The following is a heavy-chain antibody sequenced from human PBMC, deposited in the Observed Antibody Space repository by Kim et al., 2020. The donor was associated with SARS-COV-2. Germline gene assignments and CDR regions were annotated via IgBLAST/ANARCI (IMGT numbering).Heavy chain of an antibody. CDR1: GFTFSSYG. Sequence: GGSLRLSCAASGFTFSSYGMHWVRQAPGKGLEWVAVIWYDGSNKYYADSVKGRFTISRDNSKNTLYLQMNSLRAEDTAVYYCARGIPFDSWSGSYPDYWGQGTLVTVSS. D-gene: IGHD1-26*01. J-gene: IGHJ4*02. CDR2: IWYDGSNK. V-gene: IGHV3-33*08. CDR3: ARGIPFDSWSGSYPDY.